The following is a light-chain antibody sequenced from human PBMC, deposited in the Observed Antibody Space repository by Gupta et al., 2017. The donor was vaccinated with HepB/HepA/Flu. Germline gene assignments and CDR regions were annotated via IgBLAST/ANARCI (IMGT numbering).Light chain of an antibody. J-gene: IGLJ2*01. CDR3: QAWDSSIVV. Sequence: SYELTQPPSVSVSPGQPASIACSGDKLGDKYACWYQQKPGQSPVLVIYQDSKRSSGIPERFSGSNSGNTATLTISGTQAMDEADYYCQAWDSSIVVFGGGTKLTVL. CDR2: QDS. V-gene: IGLV3-1*01. CDR1: KLGDKY.